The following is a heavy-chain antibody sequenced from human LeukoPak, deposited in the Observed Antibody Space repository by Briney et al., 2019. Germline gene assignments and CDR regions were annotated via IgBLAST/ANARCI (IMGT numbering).Heavy chain of an antibody. D-gene: IGHD2-15*01. CDR3: ASSPGTAGGIT. V-gene: IGHV4-31*03. CDR1: GGSISSGGYY. J-gene: IGHJ5*02. CDR2: IYYSGST. Sequence: SETLSLICTFSGGSISSGGYYWSWIRQHPGKGLEWIGYIYYSGSTYYNPSLKSRVTISVYTSKNQFSLKLSSVTAADTAVYYCASSPGTAGGITWGQGTLVTVSS.